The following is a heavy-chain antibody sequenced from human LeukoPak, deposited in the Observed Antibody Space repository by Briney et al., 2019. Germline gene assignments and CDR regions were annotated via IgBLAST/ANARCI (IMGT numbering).Heavy chain of an antibody. V-gene: IGHV1-24*01. D-gene: IGHD2/OR15-2a*01. J-gene: IGHJ4*02. CDR2: FDPEEGET. CDR3: ATSVDGLVTIRTYFEH. CDR1: GYSLTKLS. Sequence: ASVKVSCKLSGYSLTKLSMHWVRQAPGKGLEWMGGFDPEEGETLKAQRFQGRVTMTEDTFTDTAYKELSGLRSEDTAVYYCATSVDGLVTIRTYFEHWGQGTLITVSS.